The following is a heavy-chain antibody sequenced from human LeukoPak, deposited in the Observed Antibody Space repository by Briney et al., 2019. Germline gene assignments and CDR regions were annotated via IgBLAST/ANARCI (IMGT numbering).Heavy chain of an antibody. D-gene: IGHD1-26*01. CDR2: ISYDGSNQ. J-gene: IGHJ3*02. CDR3: ARDQVSPVGTTSAFDI. V-gene: IGHV3-30-3*01. Sequence: GGSLRLSCAASAFTFSSYAIHWVRQAPGKGLEWVSVISYDGSNQFYADPVKGRFTISRDNSKNTLYLQMNTLRAEDTAVYYCARDQVSPVGTTSAFDIWGQGTMVTVSS. CDR1: AFTFSSYA.